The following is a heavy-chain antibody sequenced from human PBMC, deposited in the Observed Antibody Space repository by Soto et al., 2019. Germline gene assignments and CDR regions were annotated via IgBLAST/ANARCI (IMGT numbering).Heavy chain of an antibody. D-gene: IGHD1-7*01. Sequence: GASVKVSCKASGYTFTSYAIHWVRQAPGQRLEWMGWINAGNGNTKYSQKFQGRVTITRDTSASTAYMELSSLRSEDTAVYYCARDWDYAYFDYWGQGTLVTVSS. CDR1: GYTFTSYA. V-gene: IGHV1-3*01. CDR2: INAGNGNT. J-gene: IGHJ4*02. CDR3: ARDWDYAYFDY.